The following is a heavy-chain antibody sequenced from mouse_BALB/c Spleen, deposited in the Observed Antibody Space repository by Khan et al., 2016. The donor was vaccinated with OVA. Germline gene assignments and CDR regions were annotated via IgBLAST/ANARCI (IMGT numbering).Heavy chain of an antibody. V-gene: IGHV2-6-7*01. Sequence: QVQLKESGPGLVAPSQSLSITCTVSGFSLTGYGVNWVRQPPGKGLEWLGMIWGDGSTDYNSALKSRLSLSKDNSKSQVFLKINSLQTDDTARYYCARAYYGNYREAMDYWGQGTSVTVSS. J-gene: IGHJ4*01. CDR3: ARAYYGNYREAMDY. D-gene: IGHD2-10*01. CDR1: GFSLTGYG. CDR2: IWGDGST.